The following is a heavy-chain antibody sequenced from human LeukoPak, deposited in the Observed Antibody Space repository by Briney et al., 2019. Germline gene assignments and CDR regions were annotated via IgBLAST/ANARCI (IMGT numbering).Heavy chain of an antibody. J-gene: IGHJ4*02. CDR2: INHSGST. D-gene: IGHD5-12*01. Sequence: KPSETLSLTCAVYGGSFSGYYWSWIRQPPGKGLEWIGEINHSGSTNYNPSLKSRVTISVDTSKNQFSLKLSSVTAADTAVYYCARRLRWLRKSYYFDYWGQGTLVTVSS. CDR3: ARRLRWLRKSYYFDY. V-gene: IGHV4-34*01. CDR1: GGSFSGYY.